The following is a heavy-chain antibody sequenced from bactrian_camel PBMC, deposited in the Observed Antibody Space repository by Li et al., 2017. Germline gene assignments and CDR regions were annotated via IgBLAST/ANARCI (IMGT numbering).Heavy chain of an antibody. J-gene: IGHJ4*01. D-gene: IGHD3*01. CDR2: IYSDGTNT. Sequence: HVQLVESGGGSVQAGGSLTLSCRASEYTVKYYQCLTWFRQAPGKGLEWVSSIYSDGTNTYYADSVKGRFTISRDNAKNTVYLQMNSLKSEDTALYYCATVRLHCYSGSCPYENWGQGTQVTVS. V-gene: IGHV3-2*01. CDR1: EYTVKYYQC. CDR3: ATVRLHCYSGSCPYEN.